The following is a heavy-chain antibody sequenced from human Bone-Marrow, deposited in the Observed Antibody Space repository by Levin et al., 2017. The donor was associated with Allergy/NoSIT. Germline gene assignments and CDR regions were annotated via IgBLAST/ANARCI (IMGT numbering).Heavy chain of an antibody. V-gene: IGHV3-30*04. J-gene: IGHJ1*01. Sequence: GGSLRLSCASSGMNFPNSIIHWVRQAPGKGLEWVAVFSIDGSNHLDCADSVKGRFTISRDNSKNTLYLQMNSLRTEDTAIYYCAREGGSSGAAGYFNHWGQGTLVTVSS. CDR1: GMNFPNSI. CDR3: AREGGSSGAAGYFNH. CDR2: FSIDGSNH. D-gene: IGHD2-15*01.